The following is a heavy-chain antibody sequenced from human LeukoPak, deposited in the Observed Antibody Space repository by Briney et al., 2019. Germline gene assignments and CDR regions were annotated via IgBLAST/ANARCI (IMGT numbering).Heavy chain of an antibody. CDR2: IVHSGRI. V-gene: IGHV4-34*12. J-gene: IGHJ6*02. CDR1: GGSFSGYY. D-gene: IGHD5-12*01. CDR3: AMALAEYYYNGMDV. Sequence: SETLSLTCAVSGGSFSGYYYSWIRQPPGRGLEWTGEIVHSGRINYNPPLKGRVTMSIDKSKNQFSLKLSPVTAADTAVYYCAMALAEYYYNGMDVWGQGTTVTVSS.